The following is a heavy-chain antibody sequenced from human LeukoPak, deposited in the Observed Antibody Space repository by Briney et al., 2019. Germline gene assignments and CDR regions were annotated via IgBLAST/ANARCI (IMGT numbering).Heavy chain of an antibody. Sequence: GGSLRLSCAASGFTFSSYGMHWVRQAPGKGLEWVAFIRYDGSNKYYADSVKGRFTISRDNSKNTLYLQMNSLRAEDTAVYYCAKVGEIGYYYYYMDVWGKGTTVTVSS. CDR1: GFTFSSYG. CDR3: AKVGEIGYYYYYMDV. D-gene: IGHD3-10*01. V-gene: IGHV3-30*02. CDR2: IRYDGSNK. J-gene: IGHJ6*03.